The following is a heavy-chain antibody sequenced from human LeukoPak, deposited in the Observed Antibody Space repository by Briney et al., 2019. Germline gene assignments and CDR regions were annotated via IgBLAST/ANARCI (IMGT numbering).Heavy chain of an antibody. J-gene: IGHJ4*02. CDR3: ASSFPGYSYGRNLDY. V-gene: IGHV4-4*02. CDR2: IYHSGST. D-gene: IGHD5-18*01. Sequence: SGTLSLTCAVSGGSISSSNWWSWVRQPPGQGLEWIGEIYHSGSTNYNPSLKSRVTISVDKSKNQFSLKLSSVTAADTAVYYCASSFPGYSYGRNLDYWGQGTLVTVSS. CDR1: GGSISSSNW.